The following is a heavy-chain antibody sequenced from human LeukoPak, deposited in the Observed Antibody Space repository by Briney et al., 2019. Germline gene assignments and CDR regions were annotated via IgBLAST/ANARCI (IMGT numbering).Heavy chain of an antibody. CDR2: IYSSGST. J-gene: IGHJ5*02. Sequence: SETLSLTCTVSGGSFTSISFYWGWVRQPPGKGLEWIASIYSSGSTSYNPSLKSRVTISVDTSKNQFSLKLVSVTASDTAVYYCARHNVYHGCSDPWGQGNLVTVSS. D-gene: IGHD2-15*01. CDR3: ARHNVYHGCSDP. CDR1: GGSFTSISFY. V-gene: IGHV4-39*01.